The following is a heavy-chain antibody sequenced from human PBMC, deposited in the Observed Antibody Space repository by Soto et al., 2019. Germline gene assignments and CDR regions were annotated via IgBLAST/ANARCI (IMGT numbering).Heavy chain of an antibody. CDR2: IYPGDSDT. V-gene: IGHV5-51*01. D-gene: IGHD6-13*01. CDR3: ARQSGIAAGATAGYYYGMDV. Sequence: PGESLKISCKGSGYNFITYWIGWVRQMPGKGLEWMGIIYPGDSDTKYSPSFQGQVTISADKSISTAYLQWSSLKASDTAMYYCARQSGIAAGATAGYYYGMDVWGQGTTVTVSS. CDR1: GYNFITYW. J-gene: IGHJ6*02.